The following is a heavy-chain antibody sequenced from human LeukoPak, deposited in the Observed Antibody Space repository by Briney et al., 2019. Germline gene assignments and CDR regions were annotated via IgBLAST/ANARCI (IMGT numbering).Heavy chain of an antibody. V-gene: IGHV4-4*02. CDR1: GGSISSSNW. J-gene: IGHJ6*03. CDR3: ASHPLVLRYFDLLNYMDV. Sequence: SETLSLTCTVSGGSISSSNWWSWVRQPPGKGLEWIGEIYHSGSTNYNPSLKSRVTISVDTSKNQFSLKLSSVTAADTAVYYCASHPLVLRYFDLLNYMDVWGKGTTVTVSS. D-gene: IGHD3-9*01. CDR2: IYHSGST.